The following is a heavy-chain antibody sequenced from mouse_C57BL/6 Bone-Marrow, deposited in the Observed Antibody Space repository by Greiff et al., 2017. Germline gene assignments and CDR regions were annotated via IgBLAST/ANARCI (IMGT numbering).Heavy chain of an antibody. Sequence: EVHLVESGGGLVKPGGSLKLSCAASGFTFSDYGMHWVRQAPEKGLEWVAYISSGSSTIYYADTVKGRFTISRDNAKNTLFLQMTSLRSEDTAMYYCAKGLVYYGSSLDYWGQGTTLTVSS. CDR2: ISSGSSTI. J-gene: IGHJ2*01. CDR1: GFTFSDYG. D-gene: IGHD1-1*01. CDR3: AKGLVYYGSSLDY. V-gene: IGHV5-17*01.